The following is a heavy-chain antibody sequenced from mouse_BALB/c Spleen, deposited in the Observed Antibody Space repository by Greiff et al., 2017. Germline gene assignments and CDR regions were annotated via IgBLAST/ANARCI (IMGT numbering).Heavy chain of an antibody. CDR1: GFPLTGYG. CDR3: ARDRALVYYGYFDY. CDR2: IWGDGST. D-gene: IGHD1-1*02. Sequence: VQRVESGPGLVAPSQSLSITCTVSGFPLTGYGVNWVRQPPGKGLEWLGMIWGDGSTDYNSALKSRLSISKDNSKSQVFLKMNSLQTDDTARYYCARDRALVYYGYFDYWGQGTTLTVSS. V-gene: IGHV2-6-7*01. J-gene: IGHJ2*01.